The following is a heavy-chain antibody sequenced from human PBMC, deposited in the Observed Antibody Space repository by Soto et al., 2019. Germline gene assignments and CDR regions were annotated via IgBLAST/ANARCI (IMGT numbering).Heavy chain of an antibody. V-gene: IGHV1-18*01. CDR1: GYTFTSYG. Sequence: ASVNVSCKASGYTFTSYGISWVRQAPGQGLEWMGWISAYNGNTNYAQKLQGRVTMTTDTSTSTAYMELRSLRSDDTAVYYCARETSGSSYGEPEYLGHGTLVTVSP. J-gene: IGHJ4*01. D-gene: IGHD5-18*01. CDR2: ISAYNGNT. CDR3: ARETSGSSYGEPEY.